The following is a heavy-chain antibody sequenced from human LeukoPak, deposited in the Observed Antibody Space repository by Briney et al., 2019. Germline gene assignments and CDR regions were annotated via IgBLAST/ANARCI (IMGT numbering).Heavy chain of an antibody. CDR2: MSHDGSNK. V-gene: IGHV3-30*14. Sequence: PGGSLRLSCAASGFTFSSYAMSWVRQAPGKGLEWVAGMSHDGSNKYYADSVKGRFTISRDNSKNTLYLQMNSLRAEDTAVYSCARESYGDYYFDYWGQGTLVTVSS. CDR3: ARESYGDYYFDY. CDR1: GFTFSSYA. J-gene: IGHJ4*02. D-gene: IGHD4-17*01.